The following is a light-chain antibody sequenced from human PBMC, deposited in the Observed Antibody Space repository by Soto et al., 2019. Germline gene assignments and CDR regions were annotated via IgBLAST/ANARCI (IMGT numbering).Light chain of an antibody. Sequence: IVFAQSASPLILSQGERATLSCRASQSVSSSLAWYQQKPGQAPRLLIYDASNRATGIPARFSGSGSGTDFTLSISSLEPEDFAVYYCQQRSNWPLTFGGGTKV. CDR3: QQRSNWPLT. CDR1: QSVSSS. J-gene: IGKJ4*01. V-gene: IGKV3-11*01. CDR2: DAS.